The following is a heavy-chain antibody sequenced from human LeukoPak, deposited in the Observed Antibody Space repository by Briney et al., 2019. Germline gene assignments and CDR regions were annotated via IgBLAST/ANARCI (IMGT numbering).Heavy chain of an antibody. CDR1: GFTFRRYS. J-gene: IGHJ4*02. CDR3: ARGRGGSYHY. D-gene: IGHD1-26*01. CDR2: ISSGSSAI. V-gene: IGHV3-48*04. Sequence: HTGGSLRLSCVASGFTFRRYSMNWVRQAPGKGLEWVSYISSGSSAISYADSVKGRFTISRDNAKNTLYLQMNSLRVEDTAVYYCARGRGGSYHYWGQGTLVTVSS.